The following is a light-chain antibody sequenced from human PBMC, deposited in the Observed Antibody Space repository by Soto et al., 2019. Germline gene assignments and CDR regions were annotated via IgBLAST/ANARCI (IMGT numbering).Light chain of an antibody. V-gene: IGLV2-23*02. CDR2: EVS. CDR1: SSDVGSYNL. Sequence: QLVLTQPASVSGSPGQSITISCTGTSSDVGSYNLVSWYQQHPGKAPKLMIYEVSKRPSGVSNRFSGSKSGNTASLTISGLQAEDEADYYCCSYAGRVFGGGTQLTVL. J-gene: IGLJ3*02. CDR3: CSYAGRV.